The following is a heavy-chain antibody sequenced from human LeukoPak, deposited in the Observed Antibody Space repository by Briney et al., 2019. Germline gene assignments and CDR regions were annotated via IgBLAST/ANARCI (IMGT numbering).Heavy chain of an antibody. Sequence: SETLSLTCTVSGGSISSYYWSWVRHPPGKGLEWMGYIYYSGSTNYNPSLKSRVTISVDTSKKQFSLKLSSVTAADTAVYYCARDGSGLYYFDYWGQGTLVTVSS. CDR1: GGSISSYY. CDR2: IYYSGST. CDR3: ARDGSGLYYFDY. D-gene: IGHD6-19*01. V-gene: IGHV4-59*01. J-gene: IGHJ4*02.